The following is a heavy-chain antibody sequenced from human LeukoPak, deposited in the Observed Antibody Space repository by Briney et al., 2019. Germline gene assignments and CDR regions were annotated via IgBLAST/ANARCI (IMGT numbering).Heavy chain of an antibody. D-gene: IGHD6-6*01. CDR3: ARHGVIAARRDY. V-gene: IGHV4-34*01. J-gene: IGHJ4*02. Sequence: SETLSLTCAVYGGSFSGYYWSWIRQPPGKGLEWIGEINHSGSTNYNPSLKSRVTISVDTSKNQFSLKLSSVTAADTAVYYCARHGVIAARRDYWGQGTLVTVSS. CDR1: GGSFSGYY. CDR2: INHSGST.